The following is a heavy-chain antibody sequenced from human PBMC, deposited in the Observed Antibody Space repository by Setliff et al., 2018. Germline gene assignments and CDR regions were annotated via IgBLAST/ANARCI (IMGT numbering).Heavy chain of an antibody. D-gene: IGHD5-18*01. V-gene: IGHV1-69*05. Sequence: VKVSCKASGGTLSSYGISWVRQAPGQGLEWMGGTIPIFGTTNYAQKFQGRVTIITDESTSTAYMELSSLTSADTAVYYCAREGVDTRSSTDYRYYMDVWGKGTTVTVSS. CDR3: AREGVDTRSSTDYRYYMDV. J-gene: IGHJ6*03. CDR1: GGTLSSYG. CDR2: TIPIFGTT.